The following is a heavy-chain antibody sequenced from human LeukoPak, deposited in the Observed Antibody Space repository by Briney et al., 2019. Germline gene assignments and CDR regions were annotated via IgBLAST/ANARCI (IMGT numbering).Heavy chain of an antibody. Sequence: PGGSLRLSCAASGFTFSSYAMSWVRQAPGKGLEWVSAISGSGGSTYYADSVKGRFTISRDNSKNTLYLQMNSLRAEDTAVYYCATLPTLRGATGFDYWGQGTLVTVSS. D-gene: IGHD3-10*01. CDR1: GFTFSSYA. V-gene: IGHV3-23*01. CDR2: ISGSGGST. CDR3: ATLPTLRGATGFDY. J-gene: IGHJ4*02.